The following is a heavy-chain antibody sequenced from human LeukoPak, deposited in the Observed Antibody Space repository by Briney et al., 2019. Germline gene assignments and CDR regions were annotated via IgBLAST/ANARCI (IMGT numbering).Heavy chain of an antibody. J-gene: IGHJ4*02. V-gene: IGHV1-24*01. Sequence: ASVKVSCKVSGYTLSELSMHWVRQAPGKGLEWMGGFDPEDGETIYAQKFQGRVTMTEDTSTDTAYMELSSLRSEDTAVYYCATWAPTSSGYFDYWGQGTLVTVSS. CDR3: ATWAPTSSGYFDY. CDR1: GYTLSELS. CDR2: FDPEDGET. D-gene: IGHD3-10*01.